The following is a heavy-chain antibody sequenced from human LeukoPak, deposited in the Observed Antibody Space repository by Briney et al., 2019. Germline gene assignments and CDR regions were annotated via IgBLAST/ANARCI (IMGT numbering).Heavy chain of an antibody. J-gene: IGHJ5*02. CDR1: GFTFSSYS. CDR2: ISSSSSYI. CDR3: ARSSSGYDPGSWFDP. V-gene: IGHV3-21*01. D-gene: IGHD5-12*01. Sequence: GGSLRLSCAASGFTFSSYSMNWVRQAPGKGLEWVSSISSSSSYIYYADSVKGRFTISRDNAKNSLYLQMNSLRAEDTAVYHCARSSSGYDPGSWFDPWGQGTLVTVSP.